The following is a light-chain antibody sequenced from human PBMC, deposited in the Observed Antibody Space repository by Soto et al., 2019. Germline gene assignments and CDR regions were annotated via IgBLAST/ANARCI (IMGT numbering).Light chain of an antibody. CDR3: RSYAGSDTYV. J-gene: IGLJ1*01. CDR2: EVY. Sequence: QSALTQPASVSGSPGQSITISCTGTSNNVGNYNLVSWYQQHPGKAPKLMIYEVYKRPPGVSNRFSGSKSGITASLTISGLQAEDEGDYYCRSYAGSDTYVFGTGTKVTV. CDR1: SNNVGNYNL. V-gene: IGLV2-23*02.